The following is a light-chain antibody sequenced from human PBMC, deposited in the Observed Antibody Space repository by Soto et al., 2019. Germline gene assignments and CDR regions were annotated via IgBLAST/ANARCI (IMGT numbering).Light chain of an antibody. CDR1: SSDVGSYNR. CDR2: EVS. J-gene: IGLJ1*01. Sequence: QSVLTQPPSVSGSPGQSVTISCTGTSSDVGSYNRVSWYQQPPGTAPKLMIYEVSNRPSGVPDRFSGSKSGNTASLTISGLQAEDFADYYCSSYTSSSTFVFXTGTKVTV. CDR3: SSYTSSSTFV. V-gene: IGLV2-18*02.